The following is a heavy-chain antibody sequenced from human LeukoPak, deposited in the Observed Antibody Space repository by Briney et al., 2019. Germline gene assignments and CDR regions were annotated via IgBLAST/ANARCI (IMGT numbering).Heavy chain of an antibody. CDR1: GFIFHTYA. J-gene: IGHJ4*02. D-gene: IGHD6-6*01. Sequence: GGSLRLSCAASGFIFHTYAMSWVRQPPGKGLEWVSTITASGNYTAYADSVQGRFTVSRDNAKNTLFLQMNDLRPEDTAVYFCARECDPSRCASSSPDYWGQGTLVTVSS. CDR3: ARECDPSRCASSSPDY. V-gene: IGHV3-23*01. CDR2: ITASGNYT.